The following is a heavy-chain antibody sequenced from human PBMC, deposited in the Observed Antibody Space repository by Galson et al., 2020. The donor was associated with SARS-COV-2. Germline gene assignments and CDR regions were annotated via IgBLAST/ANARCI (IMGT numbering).Heavy chain of an antibody. CDR1: GFTFSDYY. D-gene: IGHD3-16*01. CDR3: AREGVSIRGAFDI. Sequence: SCPASGFTFSDYYMHWLRQAPGKGLEWVAYITTRGSTTRYADSVKGRFTISRDNAKNSLYLQMNSLRAEDTAVYYCAREGVSIRGAFDIWGQGTLVTVSS. CDR2: ITTRGSTT. V-gene: IGHV3-11*04. J-gene: IGHJ3*02.